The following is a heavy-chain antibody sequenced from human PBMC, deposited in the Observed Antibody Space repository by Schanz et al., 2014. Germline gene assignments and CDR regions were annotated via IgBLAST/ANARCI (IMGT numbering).Heavy chain of an antibody. Sequence: QVQLVQSGAEVKKPGSSMKVSCKASGGTFNSYTINWVRQAPGQGLEWMGRIIPILGIATYAQKFQGRLTITADKSTSTAYMELSSLRSEDTAMYYCARDCYDSSGYYYCDCWGQGTLVTVSS. V-gene: IGHV1-69*08. CDR2: IIPILGIA. D-gene: IGHD3-22*01. CDR1: GGTFNSYT. CDR3: ARDCYDSSGYYYCDC. J-gene: IGHJ4*02.